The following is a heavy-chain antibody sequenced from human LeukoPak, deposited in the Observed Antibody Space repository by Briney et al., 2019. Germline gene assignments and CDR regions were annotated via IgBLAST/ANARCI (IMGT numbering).Heavy chain of an antibody. D-gene: IGHD1-26*01. J-gene: IGHJ4*02. V-gene: IGHV3-13*01. Sequence: PGGSLRLSCAASGFTFSSYSMHWVRQATGKGLEWVSAIGTAGDTYYPGSVKGRFTISRENAKNSLYLQMNSLRAGDTAVYYCARVFSGSYYLDYWGQGTLVTVSS. CDR2: IGTAGDT. CDR3: ARVFSGSYYLDY. CDR1: GFTFSSYS.